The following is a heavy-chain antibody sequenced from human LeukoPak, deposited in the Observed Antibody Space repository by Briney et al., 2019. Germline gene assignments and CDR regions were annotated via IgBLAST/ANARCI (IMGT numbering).Heavy chain of an antibody. CDR2: IWYDGSNK. Sequence: PGGSLTLTCAASRFTFSYYAGHWVRQAPGKGLEWVAVIWYDGSNKYYADSVKGRFTISRDNSKNTVYLKMNSLRAEDTAVYSCARVNHMDVWGQGTTVTVSS. CDR3: ARVNHMDV. D-gene: IGHD1-14*01. J-gene: IGHJ6*02. CDR1: RFTFSYYA. V-gene: IGHV3-33*01.